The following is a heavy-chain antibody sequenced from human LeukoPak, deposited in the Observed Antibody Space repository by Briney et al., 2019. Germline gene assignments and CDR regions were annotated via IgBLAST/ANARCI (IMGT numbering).Heavy chain of an antibody. Sequence: GGSLRLSCAASGFTFSSYSMNWVRQAPGKGLEWVSSISSSSSYIYYADSVKGRFTISRDNAKNSLHLQMNSLRAEDTAVYYCAMSIAARDAFDIWGQGTMVTVSS. CDR1: GFTFSSYS. J-gene: IGHJ3*02. V-gene: IGHV3-21*01. CDR3: AMSIAARDAFDI. D-gene: IGHD6-6*01. CDR2: ISSSSSYI.